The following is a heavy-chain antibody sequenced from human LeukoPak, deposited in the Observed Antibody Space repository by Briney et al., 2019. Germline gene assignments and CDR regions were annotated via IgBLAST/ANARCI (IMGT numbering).Heavy chain of an antibody. V-gene: IGHV4-4*07. CDR1: GGSISSYY. J-gene: IGHJ4*02. CDR3: ARDSSGYYYGRYFDY. CDR2: IYTSGST. D-gene: IGHD3-22*01. Sequence: SETLSLTCTVSGGSISSYYWSWIRQPAGKGLEWIRRIYTSGSTNYNPSLKSRVTMSVDTSKNQFSLKLSSVTAADTAVYYCARDSSGYYYGRYFDYWGQGTLVTVSS.